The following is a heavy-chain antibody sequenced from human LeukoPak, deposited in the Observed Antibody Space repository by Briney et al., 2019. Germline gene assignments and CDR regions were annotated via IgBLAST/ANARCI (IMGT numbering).Heavy chain of an antibody. D-gene: IGHD6-6*01. Sequence: GGSLRLSCAASGFTFSSYAMHWVRQAPGKGLEWVAVISYDGSNKYYADSVKGRFTISRDNSKNTLYLQMNSLRAEDTAVHYCARETIAARPGWFDPWGQGTLVTVSS. CDR1: GFTFSSYA. V-gene: IGHV3-30-3*01. CDR3: ARETIAARPGWFDP. J-gene: IGHJ5*02. CDR2: ISYDGSNK.